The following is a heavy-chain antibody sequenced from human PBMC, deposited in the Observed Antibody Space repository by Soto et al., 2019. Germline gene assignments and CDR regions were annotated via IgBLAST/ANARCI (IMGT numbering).Heavy chain of an antibody. CDR3: AHISYYDSSGYYRKNFDY. CDR2: IYWDDDK. D-gene: IGHD3-22*01. CDR1: GFSLSTSGVG. Sequence: QITLKESGPTLVKPTQTLTLTCTFSGFSLSTSGVGVGWIRQPPGKALEWLALIYWDDDKLTSPSLKSRLTITKDTSKNQVVLTMTNMDPVDTATYYCAHISYYDSSGYYRKNFDYWGQGTLVTVSS. J-gene: IGHJ4*02. V-gene: IGHV2-5*02.